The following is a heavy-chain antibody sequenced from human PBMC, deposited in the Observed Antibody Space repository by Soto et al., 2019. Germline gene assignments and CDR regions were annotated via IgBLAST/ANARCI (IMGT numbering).Heavy chain of an antibody. Sequence: SETLSLTCTVSGGSISSGGYYWSWIRQHPGKGLEWIGYIYYSGSTYYNPSLKSRVTISVDTSKNQFSLKLSSVTAADTAVYYCARDFRRASFDYWGQGTLVTVSS. J-gene: IGHJ4*02. V-gene: IGHV4-31*03. CDR3: ARDFRRASFDY. CDR2: IYYSGST. CDR1: GGSISSGGYY.